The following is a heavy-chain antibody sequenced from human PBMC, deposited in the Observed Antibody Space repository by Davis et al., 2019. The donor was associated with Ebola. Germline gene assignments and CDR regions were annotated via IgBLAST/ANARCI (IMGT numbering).Heavy chain of an antibody. CDR1: GYTFTSYG. V-gene: IGHV1-18*01. D-gene: IGHD1-26*01. CDR3: ARGGGSYSFDY. J-gene: IGHJ4*02. CDR2: INAGNGNT. Sequence: ASVKVSCKASGYTFTSYGISWVRQAPGQRLEWMGWINAGNGNTKYSQKFQGRVTITRDTSASTAYMELRSLRSDDTAVYYCARGGGSYSFDYWGQGTLVTVSS.